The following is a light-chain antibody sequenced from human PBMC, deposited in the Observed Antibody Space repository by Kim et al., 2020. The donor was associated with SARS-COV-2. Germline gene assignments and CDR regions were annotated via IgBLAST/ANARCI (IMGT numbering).Light chain of an antibody. J-gene: IGKJ2*01. CDR3: QQYNNWPPYT. V-gene: IGKV3-15*01. CDR2: HSS. Sequence: VSPGERATLSCRASQNINYNLAWFRQKPGQAPSLLIYHSSTRAAGVPARFSGGGSGTEFTLTISSLQSEDFAIYFCQQYNNWPPYTFGQGTKLEI. CDR1: QNINYN.